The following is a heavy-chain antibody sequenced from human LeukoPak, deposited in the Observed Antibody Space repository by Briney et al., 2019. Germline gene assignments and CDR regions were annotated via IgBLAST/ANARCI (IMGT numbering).Heavy chain of an antibody. CDR3: ARQYSNNHYDDRGWFDP. Sequence: PSETLSLTCTVSGYSISSGYYWGWIRQPPGKGLAWIGTIYHSGSTYYNPSLKSRVTISLDTSKNQFSLKLSSVTAADTAVYYCARQYSNNHYDDRGWFDPWGQGTLVTVSS. V-gene: IGHV4-38-2*02. CDR2: IYHSGST. CDR1: GYSISSGYY. D-gene: IGHD3-22*01. J-gene: IGHJ5*02.